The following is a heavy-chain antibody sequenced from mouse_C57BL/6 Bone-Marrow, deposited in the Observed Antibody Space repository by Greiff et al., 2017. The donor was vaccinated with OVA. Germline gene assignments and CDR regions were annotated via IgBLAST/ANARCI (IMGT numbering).Heavy chain of an antibody. Sequence: EVKLMESGGDLVKPGGSLKLSCAASGFTFSSYGMSWVRQTPDKRLEWVATISSGGSYTYYPDSVKGRFTISRDNAKNTLYLQMSSLKSEDTAMYYCARIIYYYGSRDFAYWGQGTLVTVSA. CDR2: ISSGGSYT. D-gene: IGHD1-1*01. V-gene: IGHV5-6*01. J-gene: IGHJ3*01. CDR3: ARIIYYYGSRDFAY. CDR1: GFTFSSYG.